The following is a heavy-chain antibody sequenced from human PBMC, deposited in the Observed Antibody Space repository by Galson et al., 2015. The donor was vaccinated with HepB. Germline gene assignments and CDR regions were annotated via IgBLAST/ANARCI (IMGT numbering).Heavy chain of an antibody. J-gene: IGHJ4*02. Sequence: SLRLSCAATGFIFDDYDMSWVRQVPGKGLEWVSGINWNGGDTDYADSVKGRFTISRDNAENSPYLQMNSLRAEDTALYYCARDETTMARGVIHKWYSGYWGQGILSPSPQ. CDR3: ARDETTMARGVIHKWYSGY. CDR1: GFIFDDYD. V-gene: IGHV3-20*04. D-gene: IGHD3-10*01. CDR2: INWNGGDT.